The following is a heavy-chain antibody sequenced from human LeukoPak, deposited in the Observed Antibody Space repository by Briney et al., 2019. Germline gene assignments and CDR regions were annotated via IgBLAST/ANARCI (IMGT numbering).Heavy chain of an antibody. Sequence: ASVKVSCTASGYTFTGYYMHWVRQAPGQGLEWMGWINPNSGGTNYAQKFQGRVTMTRDTSISTAYMELSRLRSDDTAVYYCARGYGDYAWYYFDYWGQGTLVTVSS. CDR3: ARGYGDYAWYYFDY. CDR2: INPNSGGT. D-gene: IGHD4-17*01. V-gene: IGHV1-2*02. CDR1: GYTFTGYY. J-gene: IGHJ4*02.